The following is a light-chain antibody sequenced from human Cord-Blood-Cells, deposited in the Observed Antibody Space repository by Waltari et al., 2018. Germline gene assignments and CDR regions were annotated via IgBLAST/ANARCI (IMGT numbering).Light chain of an antibody. V-gene: IGLV2-8*01. CDR2: EVS. J-gene: IGLJ1*01. CDR3: SSYAGSNNYV. CDR1: SSDVGGHNY. Sequence: QSALPQPPPASGSPGQSVTISCTGTSSDVGGHNYVSWYQQHPGKAPKLMIYEVSKRPSGVPDRFSGSKSGNTASLTVSGLQAEDEADYYCSSYAGSNNYVFGTGTKVTVL.